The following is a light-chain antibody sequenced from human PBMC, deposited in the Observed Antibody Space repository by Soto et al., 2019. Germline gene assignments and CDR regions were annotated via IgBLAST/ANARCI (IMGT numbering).Light chain of an antibody. CDR2: DVR. CDR3: SSYTTISTYV. CDR1: SSDVGGYNY. V-gene: IGLV2-14*01. J-gene: IGLJ1*01. Sequence: QSGLTQPASVSGSPGQSITISCTGTSSDVGGYNYVSWYQQHPGKAPKLMIYDVRNRPSGVSNRFSGSKSVNTASLTISGLQAEDEADYYCSSYTTISTYVFGTGTKVTVL.